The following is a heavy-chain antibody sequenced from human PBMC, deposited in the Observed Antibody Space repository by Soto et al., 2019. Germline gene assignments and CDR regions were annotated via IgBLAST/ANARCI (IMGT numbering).Heavy chain of an antibody. CDR2: IHSSVTT. V-gene: IGHV4-59*01. Sequence: SETLSLTCTVSGGSMRNYFWTWIRQPPGKGLVLIVNIHSSVTTSIFPSYNPSPRSRVTISEDTSKNQFSLKLLSVTTADTAVYFCAAGEASSRNLAPYYLDFWGQGTLVTVSS. CDR3: AAGEASSRNLAPYYLDF. D-gene: IGHD6-13*01. J-gene: IGHJ4*02. CDR1: GGSMRNYF.